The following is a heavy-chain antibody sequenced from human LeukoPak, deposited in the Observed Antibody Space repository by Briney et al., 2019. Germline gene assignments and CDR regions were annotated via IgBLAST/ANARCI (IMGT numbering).Heavy chain of an antibody. V-gene: IGHV1-2*02. CDR2: INPNSGGT. Sequence: ASVKVSCKASGYTFTGYYVHWVRQAPGQGLEWMGWINPNSGGTNYAQKFQGRVTMTRDTSITTAYMELSRLSSDDTAVYYCARHPGKVTNDWYFDLWGRGTLVTVSS. J-gene: IGHJ2*01. CDR1: GYTFTGYY. CDR3: ARHPGKVTNDWYFDL. D-gene: IGHD4-23*01.